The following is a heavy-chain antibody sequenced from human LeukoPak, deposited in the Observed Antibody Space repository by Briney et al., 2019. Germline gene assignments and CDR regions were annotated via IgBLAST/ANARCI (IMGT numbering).Heavy chain of an antibody. Sequence: ASVKVSCKASGYTFTGYYMHCVRQAPGQGLEWMGWINPNSGGTNYAQKFQGRVTMTRDTSISTAYMELSRLRSDDTAVYYCARDALRNRHWGAWFDPWGQGTLVTVSS. V-gene: IGHV1-2*02. CDR2: INPNSGGT. CDR3: ARDALRNRHWGAWFDP. J-gene: IGHJ5*02. D-gene: IGHD7-27*01. CDR1: GYTFTGYY.